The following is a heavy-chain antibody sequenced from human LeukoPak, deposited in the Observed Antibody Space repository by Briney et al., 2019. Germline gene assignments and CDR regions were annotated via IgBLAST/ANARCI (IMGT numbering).Heavy chain of an antibody. CDR1: GYTFTSYY. Sequence: ASVKVSCKASGYTFTSYYMHWVRQAPGQGLEWMGLINPTGGSTGYAQKFQGRVTMTRDMSTSTDYMELSSLRAEDTAVYYCARNTGWGIYNWFDPWGQGTLVTVSS. CDR2: INPTGGST. V-gene: IGHV1-46*01. CDR3: ARNTGWGIYNWFDP. D-gene: IGHD3-16*01. J-gene: IGHJ5*02.